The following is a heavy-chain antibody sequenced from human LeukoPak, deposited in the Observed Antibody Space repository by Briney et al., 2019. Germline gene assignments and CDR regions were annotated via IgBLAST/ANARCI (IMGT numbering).Heavy chain of an antibody. J-gene: IGHJ4*02. V-gene: IGHV4-59*01. CDR3: ATLGIEFTTFDY. Sequence: SETLSLTCTVSGGSISSYYWSWIRQPPGKGLEWIGYIYYSVSTNYNPSLKSRVTISVDTSKNQFSLKLRSVTDADTAVYYCATLGIEFTTFDYWGQGTLVTFSS. CDR1: GGSISSYY. D-gene: IGHD3-22*01. CDR2: IYYSVST.